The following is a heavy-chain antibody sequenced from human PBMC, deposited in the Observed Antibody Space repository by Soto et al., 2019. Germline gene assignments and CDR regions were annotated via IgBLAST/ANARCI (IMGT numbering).Heavy chain of an antibody. Sequence: GGSLRLSCAASGFTFSSYGMHWVRQAPGKGLEWVAVIWYDGSNKYYADSVKGRFTISRDNSKNTLYLQMNSLRAEDTAVYYCARDQDYDYVWGSYRYNLGYYYYGMDVWGQGTTVTVSS. D-gene: IGHD3-16*02. CDR2: IWYDGSNK. CDR3: ARDQDYDYVWGSYRYNLGYYYYGMDV. J-gene: IGHJ6*02. CDR1: GFTFSSYG. V-gene: IGHV3-33*01.